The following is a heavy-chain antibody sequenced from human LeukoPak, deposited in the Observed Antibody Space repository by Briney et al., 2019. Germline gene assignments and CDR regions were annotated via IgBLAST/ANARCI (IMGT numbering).Heavy chain of an antibody. CDR2: ISWNSGSI. CDR1: GFTFDDYA. V-gene: IGHV3-9*03. D-gene: IGHD3-16*01. CDR3: AKDMSRGGFDY. J-gene: IGHJ4*02. Sequence: GRSLRLSCAASGFTFDDYAMQWVRQAPGKGLEWVSGISWNSGSIGYADSVKGRFTISRDTAKNSLYLQMNSLRAEDMALYYCAKDMSRGGFDYWGQGTLVTVSS.